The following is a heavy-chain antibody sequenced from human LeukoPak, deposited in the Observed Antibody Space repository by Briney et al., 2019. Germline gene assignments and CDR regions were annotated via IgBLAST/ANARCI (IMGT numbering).Heavy chain of an antibody. CDR1: GGSISSSSYY. CDR2: IYYSGST. J-gene: IGHJ6*03. V-gene: IGHV4-39*07. Sequence: SETLSLTCTVSGGSISSSSYYWGWIRQPPGKGLEWIGSIYYSGSTYYNPSLKSRVTISVDTSKNQFSLKLSSVTAADTAVYYCARAGDRVYATFGLYMDVWGKGTTVTVSS. CDR3: ARAGDRVYATFGLYMDV. D-gene: IGHD2-8*01.